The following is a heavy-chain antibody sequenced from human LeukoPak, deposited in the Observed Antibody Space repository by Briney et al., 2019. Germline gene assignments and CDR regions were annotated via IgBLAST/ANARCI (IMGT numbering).Heavy chain of an antibody. CDR1: GFTFSDTY. Sequence: GGSLRLSCAASGFTFSDTYMSWIRQAPGKALEWVSSISSSSSYIYYADSVKSRFTISRDNAKNSLYLQMNSLRGEDTAVYYCARDPWGMLVVEVAGFDYWGQGTLVTVSS. V-gene: IGHV3-11*06. CDR3: ARDPWGMLVVEVAGFDY. D-gene: IGHD6-19*01. CDR2: ISSSSSYI. J-gene: IGHJ4*02.